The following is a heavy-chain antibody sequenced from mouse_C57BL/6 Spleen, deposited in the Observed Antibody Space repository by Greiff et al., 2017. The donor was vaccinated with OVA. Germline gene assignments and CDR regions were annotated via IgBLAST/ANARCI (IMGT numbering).Heavy chain of an antibody. CDR1: GYAFSSSW. CDR2: IYPGDGDP. Sequence: QVQLQQSGPELVKPGASVKISCKASGYAFSSSWMNWVKQRPGKGLEWIGRIYPGDGDPNYNGKFKGKATLTADKSSSTAYMQLSSLTSEDSAVYFCARRGHYWGQGTTLTVSS. CDR3: ARRGHY. J-gene: IGHJ2*01. V-gene: IGHV1-82*01.